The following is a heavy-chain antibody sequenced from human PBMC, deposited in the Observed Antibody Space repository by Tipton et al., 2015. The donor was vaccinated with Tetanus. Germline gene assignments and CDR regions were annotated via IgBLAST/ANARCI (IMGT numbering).Heavy chain of an antibody. D-gene: IGHD2-8*02. Sequence: TLSLTCTVSGGSISSYYWSWIRQPPGKGLEWIGYIYYSGSTNYNPSLKSRVTISVDTSKNQFSLKLSSVTAADTAVYYCARYHCTGTTCQHLDHWGQGTLVTVSS. V-gene: IGHV4-59*07. CDR3: ARYHCTGTTCQHLDH. J-gene: IGHJ4*01. CDR2: IYYSGST. CDR1: GGSISSYY.